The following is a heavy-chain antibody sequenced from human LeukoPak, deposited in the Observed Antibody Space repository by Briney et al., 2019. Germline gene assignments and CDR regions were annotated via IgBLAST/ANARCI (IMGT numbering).Heavy chain of an antibody. J-gene: IGHJ6*02. CDR2: IIPILGIA. V-gene: IGHV1-69*04. CDR1: GGTYSSYA. Sequence: ASVTVSCKASGGTYSSYAISWVRQAPGQGLEWMGRIIPILGIANYAQKFQGRVTITADKSTSTAYMELSSLRSEDTAVYYCARDTNIAAAGTDYYYGMDVWGQGTTVTVSS. D-gene: IGHD6-13*01. CDR3: ARDTNIAAAGTDYYYGMDV.